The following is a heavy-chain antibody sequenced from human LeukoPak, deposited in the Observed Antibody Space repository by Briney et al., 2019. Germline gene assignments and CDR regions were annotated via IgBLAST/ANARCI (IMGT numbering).Heavy chain of an antibody. D-gene: IGHD3-22*01. CDR1: GASFSSGDQY. CDR3: SRGLDSRKLGY. V-gene: IGHV4-31*03. J-gene: IGHJ4*02. Sequence: SESLSLTCTVSGASFSSGDQYWNWIRQSPGKGLEWIGSIHPSGTLYNNPSLESRVTMSMDTSKNQFSLNLNSVTAADTAVYFCSRGLDSRKLGYWGQGTLVTVSS. CDR2: IHPSGTL.